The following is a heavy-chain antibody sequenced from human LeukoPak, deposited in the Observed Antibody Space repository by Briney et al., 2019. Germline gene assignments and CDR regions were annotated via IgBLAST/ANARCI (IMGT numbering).Heavy chain of an antibody. J-gene: IGHJ4*02. D-gene: IGHD3-22*01. CDR2: ISPSGDHR. Sequence: GGSLRLSCAASGFSFSAYNSNWLRQAPGKGLEWVSCISPSGDHRYYADSVRGRFTISRDNAKNSVYLQMNSLRAEDTAVYYCTRDAAYFDSSGYYPDPLDYWGQGTLVSVSS. CDR3: TRDAAYFDSSGYYPDPLDY. V-gene: IGHV3-21*01. CDR1: GFSFSAYN.